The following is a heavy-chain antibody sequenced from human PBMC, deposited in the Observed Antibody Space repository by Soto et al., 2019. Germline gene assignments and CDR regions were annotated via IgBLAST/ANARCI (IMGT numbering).Heavy chain of an antibody. CDR3: AREWDFGYSGLVYYYYGMAV. CDR2: IYTSGST. CDR1: GGSISSYY. Sequence: SETLSLTCTVSGGSISSYYWSWIRQPAGKGLEWIGRIYTSGSTNYNPSLKSRVTMSVDTSKNQFSLKLSSVTAADTAVYYCAREWDFGYSGLVYYYYGMAVWGQGTTVTVSS. D-gene: IGHD5-12*01. J-gene: IGHJ6*02. V-gene: IGHV4-4*07.